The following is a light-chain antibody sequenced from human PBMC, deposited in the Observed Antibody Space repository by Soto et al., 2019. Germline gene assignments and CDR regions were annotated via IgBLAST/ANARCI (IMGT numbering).Light chain of an antibody. CDR1: QRISSSF. CDR2: GTS. Sequence: EIVLTQSPGTLSLSPGERATLSCRASQRISSSFLAWYQQKPGQAPRLLIYGTSSRATGIPDRFSGSGSGTDFPLTISRLEPEDFAVYYCQQNSSPSAFGQGTKVEIK. CDR3: QQNSSPSA. V-gene: IGKV3-20*01. J-gene: IGKJ1*01.